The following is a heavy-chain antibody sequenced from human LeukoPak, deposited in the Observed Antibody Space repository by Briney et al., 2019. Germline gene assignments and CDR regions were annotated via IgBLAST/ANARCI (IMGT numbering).Heavy chain of an antibody. CDR1: GGSISSYY. CDR3: ARALVTTRWVYYYYMDV. Sequence: PSETLSLTCTVSGGSISSYYWSWIRQPAGRGLEWIGRIYTSGSTNYNPSLKSRVTMSVDTSKNQFSLKLSSVTAADTAVYYCARALVTTRWVYYYYMDVWGKGTTVTVPS. D-gene: IGHD4-17*01. J-gene: IGHJ6*03. CDR2: IYTSGST. V-gene: IGHV4-4*07.